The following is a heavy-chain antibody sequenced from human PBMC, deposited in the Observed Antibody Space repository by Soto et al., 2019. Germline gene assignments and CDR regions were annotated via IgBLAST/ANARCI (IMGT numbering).Heavy chain of an antibody. V-gene: IGHV3-7*01. CDR2: IKKDGSEK. CDR1: GFTIGDFW. D-gene: IGHD3-22*01. Sequence: GGSLRLSCAASGFTIGDFWMSWVRQAPGKGLEWVASIKKDGSEKYYVGSVKGRFTISRDNSKNTLYLQMNSLRAEDTAVYYCAKASKNYYDSSGYEGGGYFDYWGQGTLVTVSS. J-gene: IGHJ4*02. CDR3: AKASKNYYDSSGYEGGGYFDY.